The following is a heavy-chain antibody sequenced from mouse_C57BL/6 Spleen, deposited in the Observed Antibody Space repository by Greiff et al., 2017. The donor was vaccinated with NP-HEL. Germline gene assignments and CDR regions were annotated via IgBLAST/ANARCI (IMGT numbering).Heavy chain of an antibody. Sequence: QVQLKESGAELVRPGASVKLSCKASGYTFTDYYINWVKQRPGQGLEWIARIYPGSGNTYYNEKFKGKATLTAEKSSSTAYMQLSSLTSEDSAVYFCARSEGIYYGFAYWGQGTLVTVSA. D-gene: IGHD2-1*01. V-gene: IGHV1-76*01. CDR1: GYTFTDYY. J-gene: IGHJ3*01. CDR2: IYPGSGNT. CDR3: ARSEGIYYGFAY.